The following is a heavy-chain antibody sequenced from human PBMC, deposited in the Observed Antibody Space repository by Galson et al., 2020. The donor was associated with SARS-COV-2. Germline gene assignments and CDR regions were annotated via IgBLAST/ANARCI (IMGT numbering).Heavy chain of an antibody. D-gene: IGHD6-19*01. CDR3: ARDTAVVGVTFDY. J-gene: IGHJ4*02. CDR2: INSDGSRT. Sequence: GGSLRLPCAASGFTFSSYWMHWVRQGPGKGLVWVSRINSDGSRTSYADSVKGRFTISRDNAKNTLYLQMNSLRAEDTAVYYCARDTAVVGVTFDYCGQGTLVTVSS. V-gene: IGHV3-74*01. CDR1: GFTFSSYW.